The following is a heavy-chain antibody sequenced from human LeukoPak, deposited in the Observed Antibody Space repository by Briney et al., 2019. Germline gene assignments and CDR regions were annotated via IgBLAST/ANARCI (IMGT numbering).Heavy chain of an antibody. CDR3: ARHARGYSFGAWFDP. CDR2: ISNIGST. V-gene: IGHV4-59*02. D-gene: IGHD5-12*01. J-gene: IGHJ5*02. CDR1: GVSVNSSY. Sequence: SETLSLTCTVSGVSVNSSYWSWVRQPPAKGLEWIGFISNIGSTNYSPSFTRRLTISVDSSKNQVSLRLTSVTAADTAVYYCARHARGYSFGAWFDPWGQGVLVTVSS.